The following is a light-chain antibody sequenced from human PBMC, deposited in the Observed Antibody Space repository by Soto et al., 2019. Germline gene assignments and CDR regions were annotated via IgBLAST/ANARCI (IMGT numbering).Light chain of an antibody. V-gene: IGKV1-5*03. CDR1: QSISSW. Sequence: DIQMTQSPSTLSASVGDRVTITCRASQSISSWLAWYQQKPGKAPKLLIYKASSLASGVPSRFSGSGSGTEFTLTISSLQPDDFATYYCQQYNSYWTFGRGTKVEIK. CDR2: KAS. J-gene: IGKJ1*01. CDR3: QQYNSYWT.